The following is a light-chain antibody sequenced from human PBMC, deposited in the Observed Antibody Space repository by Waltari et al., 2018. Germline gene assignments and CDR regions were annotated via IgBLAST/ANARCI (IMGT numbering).Light chain of an antibody. J-gene: IGKJ1*01. CDR3: QQYSNWPPWT. CDR2: DAS. CDR1: QSVSNN. Sequence: EVVMTQSPVTLSVSPGERATLSCRASQSVSNNLACYQHKPGQAPRLVMYDASTRASGLPARFSGTGSEREFTLTINSLQSEDVAIYYCQQYSNWPPWTFGQGTTVEIK. V-gene: IGKV3-15*01.